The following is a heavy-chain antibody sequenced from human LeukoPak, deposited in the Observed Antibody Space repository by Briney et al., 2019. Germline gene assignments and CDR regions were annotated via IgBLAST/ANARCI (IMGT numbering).Heavy chain of an antibody. J-gene: IGHJ4*02. CDR2: ISSSGSTI. V-gene: IGHV3-48*04. Sequence: GGSLRLSCAASGFTFSSYGMNWVRQAPGKGLEWVSYISSSGSTIYYADSVKGRFTISRDNAKNSLYLQMNSLRAEDTAVYYCARIAVAGIDYWGQGTLVTVSS. CDR1: GFTFSSYG. D-gene: IGHD6-19*01. CDR3: ARIAVAGIDY.